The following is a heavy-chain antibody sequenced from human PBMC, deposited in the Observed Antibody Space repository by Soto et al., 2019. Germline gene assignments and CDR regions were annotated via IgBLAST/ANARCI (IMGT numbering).Heavy chain of an antibody. J-gene: IGHJ4*02. CDR3: ARGMTTVATLDY. Sequence: SSETLSLTCTVSGGSLSSSSYYWGWIRQPPGKGLEWIGNIFYSGNTYYNPSLKSRVTISVDTSKNQFSLKLSSVTAADTAVYYCARGMTTVATLDYWGQGTLVTVSS. CDR1: GGSLSSSSYY. CDR2: IFYSGNT. D-gene: IGHD4-4*01. V-gene: IGHV4-39*07.